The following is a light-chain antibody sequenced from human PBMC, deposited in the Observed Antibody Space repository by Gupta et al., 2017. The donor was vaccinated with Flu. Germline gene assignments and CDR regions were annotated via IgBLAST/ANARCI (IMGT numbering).Light chain of an antibody. V-gene: IGKV1-5*03. CDR2: TAA. J-gene: IGKJ2*01. CDR1: QCLSTC. Sequence: PTHLPAPAMDPATISGRASQCLSTCFAWYQPKPAEATKALIYTAATLDSGVPSRFSGSGSGTDFALTLSSRQPDDFANYYCQHPSNCSYTFGQGTKLEIK. CDR3: QHPSNCSYT.